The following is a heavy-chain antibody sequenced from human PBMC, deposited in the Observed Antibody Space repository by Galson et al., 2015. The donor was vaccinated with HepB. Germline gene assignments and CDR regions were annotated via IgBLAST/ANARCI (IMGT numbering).Heavy chain of an antibody. D-gene: IGHD5-12*01. V-gene: IGHV3-23*01. CDR1: GFTFSNYA. CDR3: ARDLRGYSGYDYDY. CDR2: ISGSDTTT. Sequence: SLRLSCAVSGFTFSNYAMTWVRQAPGKGLEWVSAISGSDTTTYYADSVKGRFTISRDNSKNTLYLQMNSLSAEDTAVYYCARDLRGYSGYDYDYWGQGTLVTVSS. J-gene: IGHJ4*02.